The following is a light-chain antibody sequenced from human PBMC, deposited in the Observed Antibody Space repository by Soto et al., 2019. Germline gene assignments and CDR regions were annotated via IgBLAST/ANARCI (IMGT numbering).Light chain of an antibody. CDR1: QSVSSSY. J-gene: IGKJ4*01. V-gene: IGKV3-20*01. CDR3: QQYGSSPLT. Sequence: EIVLTQSPGTLSLSPGERATLSCRASQSVSSSYLAWYQQKPGQAPRLLIYGASSRATGIPDRFSGSGCGTVFTLTISRLEAEDFAVYYCQQYGSSPLTFGGGTKVEIK. CDR2: GAS.